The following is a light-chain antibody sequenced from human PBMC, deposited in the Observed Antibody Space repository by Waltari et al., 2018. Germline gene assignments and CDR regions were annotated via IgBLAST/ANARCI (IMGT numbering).Light chain of an antibody. J-gene: IGKJ1*01. Sequence: EIVLTQSPGTLSLSPGERATLPCRASQSVSSSYLAWYQHKPGQAPRLRIYSTSSRATGIPDRFSGSCSGTDFTLTISRLEPEDFAMYYCQQFGDSPPSWTFGQGTKVEIK. CDR3: QQFGDSPPSWT. CDR2: STS. CDR1: QSVSSSY. V-gene: IGKV3-20*01.